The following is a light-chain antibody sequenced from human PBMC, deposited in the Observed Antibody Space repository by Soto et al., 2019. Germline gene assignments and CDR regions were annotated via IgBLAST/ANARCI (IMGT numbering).Light chain of an antibody. J-gene: IGKJ4*01. CDR2: AAS. Sequence: DIQMTQSPSSLSASVGDRVTITCRASQGISNFLAWYQQKPGKVPKLLIYAASTLQSGGPSRFSGSGSGTDFTLTISSLQPVDVATYYCQRYDSAPLTFGGGTKVDI. V-gene: IGKV1-27*01. CDR3: QRYDSAPLT. CDR1: QGISNF.